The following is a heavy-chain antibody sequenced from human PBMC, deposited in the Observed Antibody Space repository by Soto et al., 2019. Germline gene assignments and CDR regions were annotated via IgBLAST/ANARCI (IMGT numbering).Heavy chain of an antibody. CDR1: GFTFSNAW. CDR2: IKGETDGGTT. J-gene: IGHJ4*02. Sequence: EMQLVESGGGLVKPGGSLRLSCAASGFTFSNAWMSWVRQAPGKGLEWIGRIKGETDGGTTDYAAPVKGRFTISRDHSKDTLYLHMNSLKTEDTAVYYGTTGLSNGYSNFDYWGPGTPVTVSS. V-gene: IGHV3-15*01. CDR3: TTGLSNGYSNFDY. D-gene: IGHD2-21*01.